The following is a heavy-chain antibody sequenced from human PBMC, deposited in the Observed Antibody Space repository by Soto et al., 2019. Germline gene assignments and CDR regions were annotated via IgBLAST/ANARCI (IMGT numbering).Heavy chain of an antibody. J-gene: IGHJ4*02. CDR3: ARDVWPYYFDY. Sequence: QVQLQESGPGLVKSSQTLSLTCTVSGGSISSGGYHWNWIRQHPGKGLEWIGNIYYSGSTYYNPSLTSQVTISIDTSKNQFSLKLSSVTAADTAVYYCARDVWPYYFDYWGQGTLVTVSS. CDR1: GGSISSGGYH. V-gene: IGHV4-31*01. CDR2: IYYSGST. D-gene: IGHD2-21*01.